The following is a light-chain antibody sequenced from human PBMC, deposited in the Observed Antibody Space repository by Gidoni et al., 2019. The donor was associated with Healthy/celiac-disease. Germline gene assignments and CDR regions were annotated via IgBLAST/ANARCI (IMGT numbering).Light chain of an antibody. J-gene: IGLJ2*01. Sequence: QSALTQPPSASGSPGQSVTISCTGTSSDVGGYNYVSWYQQHPGKAPNIMIYEVSKRPSGVPDRFFGSKSGNTASLTVSGLQAEDEADYYCSSYAGSNNLVVFGGGTKLTVL. V-gene: IGLV2-8*01. CDR1: SSDVGGYNY. CDR3: SSYAGSNNLVV. CDR2: EVS.